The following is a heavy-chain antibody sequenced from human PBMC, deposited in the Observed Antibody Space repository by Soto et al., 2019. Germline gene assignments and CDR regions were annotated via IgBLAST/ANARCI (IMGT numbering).Heavy chain of an antibody. CDR1: GFIFSNTW. J-gene: IGHJ4*02. CDR2: IKSKPDGETT. Sequence: LRLCCAASGFIFSNTWMSWVRQAPGKGLEWAARIKSKPDGETTDYAAPVKGRFTISRDDSKNTLYLQMNSLKTEDTAVYYCATVRGEFGEGCGHWGQGTLVTVSS. D-gene: IGHD3-10*01. CDR3: ATVRGEFGEGCGH. V-gene: IGHV3-15*01.